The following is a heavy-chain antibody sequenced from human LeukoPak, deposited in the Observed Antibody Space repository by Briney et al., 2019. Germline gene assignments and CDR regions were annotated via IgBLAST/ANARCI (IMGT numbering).Heavy chain of an antibody. J-gene: IGHJ4*02. Sequence: PSETLSLTCTVSGGSISNYYWNWIRQPPGKGLEWIGYIYYTGNTNYNPSLKSRVTISVDTSKNQFSLKLSSVTAADTAVYYCARGFGGPRYGGNSEVSYFDYWGQGTLVTVSS. CDR2: IYYTGNT. CDR1: GGSISNYY. V-gene: IGHV4-59*01. CDR3: ARGFGGPRYGGNSEVSYFDY. D-gene: IGHD4-23*01.